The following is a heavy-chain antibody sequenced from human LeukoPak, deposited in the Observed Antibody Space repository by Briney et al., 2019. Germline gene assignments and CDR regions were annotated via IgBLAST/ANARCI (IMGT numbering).Heavy chain of an antibody. CDR1: GGSISSYY. CDR3: ARALTTADFDY. J-gene: IGHJ4*02. V-gene: IGHV4-59*12. Sequence: PSETLSLTCTVSGGSISSYYWSWIRQPPGKGLEWIGYIYYSGSTTCNPSLKSRVTMSVDTSKNQFSLKLTSMAAADTAMYYCARALTTADFDYWGQGTLVTVSS. CDR2: IYYSGST. D-gene: IGHD4-17*01.